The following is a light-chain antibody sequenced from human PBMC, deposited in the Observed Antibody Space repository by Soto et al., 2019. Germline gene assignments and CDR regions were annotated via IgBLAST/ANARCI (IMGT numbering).Light chain of an antibody. CDR2: SNN. Sequence: QPVLTQPPSASGTRGQRVTISCSGSSSNIGSNTVNWYQQLPGTAPKLLIYSNNQRPSGVPDRFSGSKSGTSASLAISGLQSEDEADYYCAVWDDSLNGPVFGGGTKLTVL. J-gene: IGLJ3*02. V-gene: IGLV1-44*01. CDR3: AVWDDSLNGPV. CDR1: SSNIGSNT.